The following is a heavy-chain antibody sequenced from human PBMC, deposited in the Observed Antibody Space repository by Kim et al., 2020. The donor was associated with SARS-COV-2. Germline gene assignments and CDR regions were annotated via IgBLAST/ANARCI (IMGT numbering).Heavy chain of an antibody. J-gene: IGHJ5*02. CDR3: VKNWNSDH. D-gene: IGHD1-7*01. CDR2: GGST. V-gene: IGHV3-64D*06. Sequence: GGSTYYADPGKGRFTISRDDPKNPLYLQMSRVRAEDTAVYYCVKNWNSDHWGQGTLVTVSS.